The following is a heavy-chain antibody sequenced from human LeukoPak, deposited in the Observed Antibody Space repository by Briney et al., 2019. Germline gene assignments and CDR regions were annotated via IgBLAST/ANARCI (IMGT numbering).Heavy chain of an antibody. Sequence: GGSLRLSCAASGFTFSSYEMNWVRQAPGEGVEWVSYISSSGSTIYYAHSVKGRFTISRDNAKNSLYLQMDSLRAEDTAVYYCARDKGGSGMEWPRLDDAFDIWGQGTMVTVSS. D-gene: IGHD3-3*01. CDR2: ISSSGSTI. V-gene: IGHV3-48*03. CDR3: ARDKGGSGMEWPRLDDAFDI. J-gene: IGHJ3*02. CDR1: GFTFSSYE.